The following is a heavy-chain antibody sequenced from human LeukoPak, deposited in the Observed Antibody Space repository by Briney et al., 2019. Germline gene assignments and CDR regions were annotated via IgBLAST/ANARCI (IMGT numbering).Heavy chain of an antibody. Sequence: PSQTLSLTCAVSGGSISSGGYSWRWIRQPPGKGLKWIGYIYHSGSTYYNPSLKSRVTISVDRSKNQFSLKLSSVTAADTAVYYCARGSIGYCSSTSCLNWFDPWGQGTLVTVSS. V-gene: IGHV4-30-2*01. CDR1: GGSISSGGYS. CDR3: ARGSIGYCSSTSCLNWFDP. CDR2: IYHSGST. J-gene: IGHJ5*02. D-gene: IGHD2-2*01.